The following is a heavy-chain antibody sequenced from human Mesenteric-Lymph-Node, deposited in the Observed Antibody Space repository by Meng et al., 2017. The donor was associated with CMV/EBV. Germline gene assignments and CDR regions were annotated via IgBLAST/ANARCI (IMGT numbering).Heavy chain of an antibody. CDR2: IKQDGTEK. CDR3: ARGPNYYDSSGYLNY. J-gene: IGHJ4*02. Sequence: GGSLRLSCAASGFTFSSSWMSWVRQAPGKGLEWVANIKQDGTEKHYVDSVKGRFTISRDNAKNSLYLQMNSLRAEDTAVYYCARGPNYYDSSGYLNYWGQGTLVTVSS. CDR1: GFTFSSSW. D-gene: IGHD3-22*01. V-gene: IGHV3-7*01.